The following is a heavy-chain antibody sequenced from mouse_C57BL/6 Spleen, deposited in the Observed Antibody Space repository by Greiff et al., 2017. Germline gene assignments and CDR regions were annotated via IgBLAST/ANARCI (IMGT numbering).Heavy chain of an antibody. D-gene: IGHD1-1*01. CDR3: ARRGHYDWYFDV. CDR1: GYTFTSYG. CDR2: IYPRSGNT. J-gene: IGHJ1*03. V-gene: IGHV1-81*01. Sequence: VQLVESGAELARPGASVKLSCKASGYTFTSYGISWVKQRTGQGLEWIGEIYPRSGNTYYNEKFKGKATLTADKSSSTAYMELRSLTSEDSAVYFCARRGHYDWYFDVWGTGTTVTVSS.